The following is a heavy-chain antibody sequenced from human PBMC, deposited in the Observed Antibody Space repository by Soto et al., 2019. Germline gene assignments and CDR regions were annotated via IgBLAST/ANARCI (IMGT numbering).Heavy chain of an antibody. CDR2: IDHTATTT. CDR3: ATQDCRGSTGTT. V-gene: IGHV3-23*05. Sequence: EVQVLESGGALVQPGGSLRLSCAASGFTFSRSAMGWVRQAPGKGLEWLSLIDHTATTTYYADSVKGRFAISRDNSKNSLYLQLNSLRAEDTAVYYCATQDCRGSTGTTWGRGTLVTVSS. CDR1: GFTFSRSA. J-gene: IGHJ4*02. D-gene: IGHD1-1*01.